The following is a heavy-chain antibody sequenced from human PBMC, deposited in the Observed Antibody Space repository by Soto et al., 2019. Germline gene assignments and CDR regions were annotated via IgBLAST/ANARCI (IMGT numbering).Heavy chain of an antibody. CDR1: GFTVSSNY. CDR3: ARAHYDFWSGPY. D-gene: IGHD3-3*01. V-gene: IGHV3-66*01. J-gene: IGHJ4*02. CDR2: IYSGGST. Sequence: GGFLRLSCAAPGFTVSSNYMSWVRQAPGKGLEWVSVIYSGGSTYYADSVKGRFTISRDNSKNTLYLQMNSLRAEDTAVYYCARAHYDFWSGPYWGQGTLVTVSS.